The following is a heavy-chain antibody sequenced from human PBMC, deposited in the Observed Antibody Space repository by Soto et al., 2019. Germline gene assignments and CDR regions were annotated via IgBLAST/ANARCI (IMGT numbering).Heavy chain of an antibody. V-gene: IGHV4-34*01. J-gene: IGHJ4*02. CDR2: INHSGST. Sequence: SETLSLTCAVYGGSFSGYYWSWIRQPPGKGLEWIGEINHSGSTNYNPSLKSRVTISVDTSKNQFSLKLSSVTAADTAVYYCERGGGIVGATVYWGQGTLVTVSS. D-gene: IGHD1-26*01. CDR3: ERGGGIVGATVY. CDR1: GGSFSGYY.